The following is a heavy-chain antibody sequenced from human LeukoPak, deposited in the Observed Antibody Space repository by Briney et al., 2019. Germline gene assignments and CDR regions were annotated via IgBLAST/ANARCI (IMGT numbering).Heavy chain of an antibody. D-gene: IGHD3-9*01. Sequence: SETLSLTCTVSGGSISSYYWSWIRQPAGKGLEWIGRIYTSGSTNYNPSLKSRVTMSVDTSKNQFSLKLSSVTAADTAVYFCARSQPDWAAPGFDNWGQGTMVTVSS. J-gene: IGHJ3*02. CDR3: ARSQPDWAAPGFDN. CDR1: GGSISSYY. V-gene: IGHV4-4*07. CDR2: IYTSGST.